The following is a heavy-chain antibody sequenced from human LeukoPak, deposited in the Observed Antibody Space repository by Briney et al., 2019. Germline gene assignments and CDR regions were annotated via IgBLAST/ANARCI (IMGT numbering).Heavy chain of an antibody. CDR3: ARVDYGDRTYYFDY. V-gene: IGHV3-66*01. CDR1: GFTVSSNY. Sequence: GGSLRLSCAASGFTVSSNYMSWVRQAPGKGLEWVSVIYSGGSTYYADSVKGRLTISRDNSKNTLYLQMNSLRAEDTAVYYCARVDYGDRTYYFDYWGQGTLVTVSS. J-gene: IGHJ4*02. D-gene: IGHD4-17*01. CDR2: IYSGGST.